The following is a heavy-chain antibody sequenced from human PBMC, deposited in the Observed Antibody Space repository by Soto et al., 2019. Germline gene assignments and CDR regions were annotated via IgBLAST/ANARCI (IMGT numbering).Heavy chain of an antibody. CDR3: TRDPSWGAFDI. V-gene: IGHV3-7*01. CDR2: INGDGSDR. J-gene: IGHJ3*02. D-gene: IGHD7-27*01. CDR1: GFSSSDYW. Sequence: GSLRLSCIASGFSSSDYWMAWIRQVPGKGLELVAAINGDGSDRGYLESVEGRFTISRDNANNSVFLHLNTLTAEDTAVYFCTRDPSWGAFDIWGQGTTVTVSS.